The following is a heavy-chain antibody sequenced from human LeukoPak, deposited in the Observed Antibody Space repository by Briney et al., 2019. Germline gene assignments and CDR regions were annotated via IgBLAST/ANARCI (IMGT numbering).Heavy chain of an antibody. CDR3: AKDREFYYGSGSYILDY. D-gene: IGHD3-10*01. J-gene: IGHJ4*02. CDR2: ISYDGSNK. CDR1: GFTFSSYG. V-gene: IGHV3-30*18. Sequence: PGRSLRLSCAASGFTFSSYGMHWDRQAPGKGLEWVAVISYDGSNKYYADSVKGRFTISRDNSKNTLYLQMSSLRAEDTAVYYCAKDREFYYGSGSYILDYWGQGTLVTVSS.